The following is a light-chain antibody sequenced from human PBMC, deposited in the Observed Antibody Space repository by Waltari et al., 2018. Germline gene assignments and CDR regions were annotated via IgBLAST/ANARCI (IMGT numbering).Light chain of an antibody. J-gene: IGKJ4*01. CDR1: LSVGNS. CDR2: DAS. Sequence: EIVLTQSPATLSFSPGERATLSCRASLSVGNSLAWYQQKPGQAPRLLIYDASSRATGIPARFSGSGSGTDFTLTINSLEPEDFAVYYCQQRSNWPTFGGGTKVEIK. CDR3: QQRSNWPT. V-gene: IGKV3-11*01.